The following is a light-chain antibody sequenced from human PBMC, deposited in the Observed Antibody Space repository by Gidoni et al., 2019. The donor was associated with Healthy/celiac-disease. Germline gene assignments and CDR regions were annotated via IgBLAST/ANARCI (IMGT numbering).Light chain of an antibody. Sequence: QSALTQPPSVSGSPGQSITISCTGTSSDVGSYNLVSWYQQHPGKAPKLMIYEVSKRPSGVSNRCSGSKSGNTASLTISGLQAEDEADYYCCSYAGSVVFGGGTKLTVL. CDR1: SSDVGSYNL. V-gene: IGLV2-23*02. CDR2: EVS. CDR3: CSYAGSVV. J-gene: IGLJ2*01.